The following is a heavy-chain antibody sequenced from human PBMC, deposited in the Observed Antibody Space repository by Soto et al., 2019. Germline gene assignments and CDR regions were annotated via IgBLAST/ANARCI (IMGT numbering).Heavy chain of an antibody. CDR2: INPNSGGT. CDR1: GYTFTGYY. CDR3: ARGVRGKGYYYYYYYMDV. J-gene: IGHJ6*03. V-gene: IGHV1-2*04. D-gene: IGHD3-10*01. Sequence: ASVKVSCKASGYTFTGYYMHWVRQAPGQGLEWMGWINPNSGGTNYAQKFQGWVTMTRDTSISTAYMELSRLRSDDTAVYYWARGVRGKGYYYYYYYMDVWGKGTTVTVSS.